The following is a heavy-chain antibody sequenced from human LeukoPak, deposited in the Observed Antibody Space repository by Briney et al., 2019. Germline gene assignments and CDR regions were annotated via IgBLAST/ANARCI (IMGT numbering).Heavy chain of an antibody. CDR3: TSDAGSDSSWQYDY. D-gene: IGHD3-22*01. CDR1: GGTFSNSA. Sequence: ASVKVSCKASGGTFSNSAISWVRQAPGQGLEWMGAIIPISGRPNYAQKLQGRVTITADESTSTAYMELSSLRSDDTAVYYCTSDAGSDSSWQYDYWGQGTLVTVSS. J-gene: IGHJ4*02. CDR2: IIPISGRP. V-gene: IGHV1-69*13.